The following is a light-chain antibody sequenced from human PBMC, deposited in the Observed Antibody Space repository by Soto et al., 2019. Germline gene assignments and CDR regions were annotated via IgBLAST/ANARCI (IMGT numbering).Light chain of an antibody. Sequence: EIVLTQSPGTVSLSPMEIATLSFMASQSISSYLVWYQQKPGQAPRLLIYDTSNRATGIPARFSGRGSGTDFTLTISSLEPEDFAVYYCQQYNNWPSITFGQGTRLEIK. CDR1: QSISSY. J-gene: IGKJ5*01. CDR3: QQYNNWPSIT. CDR2: DTS. V-gene: IGKV3-11*01.